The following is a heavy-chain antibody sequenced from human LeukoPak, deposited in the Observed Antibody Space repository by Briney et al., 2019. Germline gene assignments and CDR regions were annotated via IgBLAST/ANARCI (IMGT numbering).Heavy chain of an antibody. D-gene: IGHD3-10*01. CDR1: GYIFINYY. J-gene: IGHJ6*02. V-gene: IGHV1-46*01. CDR3: AREGYGSGRRLGLDV. Sequence: ASVKVSCKASGYIFINYYMHWVRQAPGQGLEWMAKINPSGGSTTYAQNFQGRVTMTRDTSTSTVYLEVNSLRSDDTAVYYCAREGYGSGRRLGLDVWGQGTTVTVSS. CDR2: INPSGGST.